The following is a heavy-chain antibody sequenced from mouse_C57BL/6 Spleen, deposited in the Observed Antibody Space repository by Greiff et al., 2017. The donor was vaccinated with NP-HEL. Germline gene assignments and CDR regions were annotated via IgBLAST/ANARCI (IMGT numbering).Heavy chain of an antibody. CDR2: IWSGGST. CDR1: GFSLTSYG. CDR3: ARTRAGRDYFDY. D-gene: IGHD1-1*01. J-gene: IGHJ2*01. Sequence: VQLQQSGPGLVQPSQSLSITCTVSGFSLTSYGVHWVRQSPGKGLEWLGVIWSGGSTDYNAAFISRLSISKDNSKSQVFFKMNSLQADDTAIYYCARTRAGRDYFDYWGQSTTLTVSS. V-gene: IGHV2-2*01.